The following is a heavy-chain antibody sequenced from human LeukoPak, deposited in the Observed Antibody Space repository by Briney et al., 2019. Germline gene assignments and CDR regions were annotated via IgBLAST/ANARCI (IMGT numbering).Heavy chain of an antibody. J-gene: IGHJ4*02. CDR1: GFTFSGYS. CDR3: GRDSVTVAPAAPDY. D-gene: IGHD2-2*01. Sequence: GGSLRLSCAASGFTFSGYSMNWVRQAPGEGLEWVSSISSSSGHIHYADSVKGRFTISRDNAKNSVYLQMNSRRAEDTAVYFCGRDSVTVAPAAPDYWGQGTLVTVSS. V-gene: IGHV3-21*01. CDR2: ISSSSGHI.